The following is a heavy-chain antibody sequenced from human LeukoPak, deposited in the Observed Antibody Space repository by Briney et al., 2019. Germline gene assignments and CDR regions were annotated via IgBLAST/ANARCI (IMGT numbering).Heavy chain of an antibody. V-gene: IGHV3-23*01. D-gene: IGHD3-9*01. Sequence: GGSLRLSCAASGFTFSSYAMSWVRQAPGKGLEWVSAISGSGGSTYYADSVKGRFTTSRDNSKNTLYLQMNSLRAEDTAVYYCAKGYYDILTGYWGHFDYWGQGTLATVSS. CDR3: AKGYYDILTGYWGHFDY. CDR2: ISGSGGST. CDR1: GFTFSSYA. J-gene: IGHJ4*02.